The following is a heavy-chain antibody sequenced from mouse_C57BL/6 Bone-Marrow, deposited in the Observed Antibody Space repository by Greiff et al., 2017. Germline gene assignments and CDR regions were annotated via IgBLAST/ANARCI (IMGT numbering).Heavy chain of an antibody. J-gene: IGHJ1*03. D-gene: IGHD2-2*01. Sequence: EVQGVESGGGLVKPGGSLKLSCAASGFTFSSYAMSWVRQTPEKRLEWVATISDGGSYTYYPDNVKGRFPISRDNAKNNLYLQMSHLKSEDTAMYYCARRATMVTYWYFDVWGTGTTVTVSA. V-gene: IGHV5-4*01. CDR1: GFTFSSYA. CDR3: ARRATMVTYWYFDV. CDR2: ISDGGSYT.